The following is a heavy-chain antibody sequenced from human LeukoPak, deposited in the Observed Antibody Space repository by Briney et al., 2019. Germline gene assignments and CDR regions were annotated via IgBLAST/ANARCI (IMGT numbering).Heavy chain of an antibody. CDR3: TREYPIAAAGPFDY. Sequence: GGSLRLSCTASGFTFGDYAMSWVRQAPGKGLEWVGFIRSKAYGGTTEYAASVKGRFTISRDDSKSIAYLQMNSLKTEDTAVYYCTREYPIAAAGPFDYWGQGTLVTVSS. V-gene: IGHV3-49*04. D-gene: IGHD6-13*01. J-gene: IGHJ4*02. CDR1: GFTFGDYA. CDR2: IRSKAYGGTT.